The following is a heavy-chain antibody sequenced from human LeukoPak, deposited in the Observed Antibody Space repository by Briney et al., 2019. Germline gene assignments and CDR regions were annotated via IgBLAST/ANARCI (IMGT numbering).Heavy chain of an antibody. CDR3: AKDRLEYQLLPYYFDY. Sequence: GGSLRLSCAASGFTFSSYAMSWVRQAPGKGLEWVSAISGSGGSTYYADSVKGRFTISRDNSKNTLYLQMNSLRAEDTAIYYCAKDRLEYQLLPYYFDYWGQGTLVTVSS. J-gene: IGHJ4*02. D-gene: IGHD2-2*01. V-gene: IGHV3-23*01. CDR2: ISGSGGST. CDR1: GFTFSSYA.